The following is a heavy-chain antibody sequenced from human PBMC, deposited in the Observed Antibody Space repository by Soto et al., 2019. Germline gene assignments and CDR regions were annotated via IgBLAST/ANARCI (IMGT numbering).Heavy chain of an antibody. J-gene: IGHJ5*02. CDR2: MNPNSGET. D-gene: IGHD2-15*01. V-gene: IGHV1-8*01. CDR3: ARVAVAARPRWYNWFDP. Sequence: EQLVQSGAEVKTPGASVKVSCKTSGYTFTDYDINWVRQATGQGLEWIGWMNPNSGETGYAQKFQGRVTMTRSASLSTAYLELSSLRSEDTAVYYCARVAVAARPRWYNWFDPWGQGTLVTVSS. CDR1: GYTFTDYD.